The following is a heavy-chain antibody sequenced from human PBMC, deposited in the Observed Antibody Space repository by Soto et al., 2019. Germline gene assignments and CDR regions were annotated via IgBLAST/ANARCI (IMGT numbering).Heavy chain of an antibody. V-gene: IGHV3-23*01. D-gene: IGHD6-13*01. J-gene: IGHJ6*03. CDR2: ISGSGGRT. CDR1: GFAFSSYG. CDR3: AKGPSSSRTYYYYYMDV. Sequence: EVQLLESGGGLVQPGGSLRLSCAASGFAFSSYGMTWVRQAPGKGLEWVSAISGSGGRTYYADSVRGRFTISRDNAKNTLYLQMNSLRAEDTAVYYCAKGPSSSRTYYYYYMDVWGKGTTVTVSS.